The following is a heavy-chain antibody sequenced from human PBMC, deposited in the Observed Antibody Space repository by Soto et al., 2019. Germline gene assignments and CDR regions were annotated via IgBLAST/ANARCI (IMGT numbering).Heavy chain of an antibody. Sequence: SVKVSCKASGFTFTSSAVQWVRQARGQRLEWIGWIVVGSGNTNYAQKFQERVTITRDMSTSTAYMELSSLRSEDTAVYYCAADGYCSGGSCYEYDYGMDVWGQGTTVTVSS. V-gene: IGHV1-58*01. D-gene: IGHD2-15*01. CDR3: AADGYCSGGSCYEYDYGMDV. CDR1: GFTFTSSA. CDR2: IVVGSGNT. J-gene: IGHJ6*02.